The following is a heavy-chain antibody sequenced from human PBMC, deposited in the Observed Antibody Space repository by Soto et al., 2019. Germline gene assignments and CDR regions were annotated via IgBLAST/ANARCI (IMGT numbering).Heavy chain of an antibody. J-gene: IGHJ5*02. V-gene: IGHV4-30-4*01. D-gene: IGHD3-16*01. CDR1: VVSISSGDYY. CDR2: IYYSGST. Sequence: SETLSLTCTFSVVSISSGDYYCSWIRQPPGKGLEWIGYIYYSGSTYCNPSLKSRVTISVDTSKNQFSLKLSSVTAADTAVYYCARWGIEHEVGFEPWGQGTLVTVSS. CDR3: ARWGIEHEVGFEP.